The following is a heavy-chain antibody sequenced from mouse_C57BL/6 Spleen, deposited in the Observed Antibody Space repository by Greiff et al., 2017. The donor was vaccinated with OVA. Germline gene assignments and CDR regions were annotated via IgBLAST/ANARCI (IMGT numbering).Heavy chain of an antibody. CDR2: IRSKSNNYAT. D-gene: IGHD2-3*01. J-gene: IGHJ2*01. Sequence: EVKLMESGGGLVQPKGSLKLSCAASGFSFNTYAMNWVRQAPGKGLEWVARIRSKSNNYATYYADSVKDRFTISRDDSESMLYLQMNNLKTEDTAMYYCVRQPSYEYYFDYWGQGTTLTVSS. CDR3: VRQPSYEYYFDY. CDR1: GFSFNTYA. V-gene: IGHV10-1*01.